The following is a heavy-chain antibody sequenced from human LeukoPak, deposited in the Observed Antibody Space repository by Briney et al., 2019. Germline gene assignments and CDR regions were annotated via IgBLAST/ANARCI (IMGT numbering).Heavy chain of an antibody. V-gene: IGHV1-2*02. D-gene: IGHD1-26*01. CDR3: ARANAKWELPDY. Sequence: ASVKVSCKASGYTFTGYYMHWVRQAPGQGLEWMGWINPNSGGTNYAQKFQGRVTMTRDTSISTAYMELSRLRSDDTAVYYCARANAKWELPDYWGQGTLVTVSS. CDR1: GYTFTGYY. J-gene: IGHJ4*02. CDR2: INPNSGGT.